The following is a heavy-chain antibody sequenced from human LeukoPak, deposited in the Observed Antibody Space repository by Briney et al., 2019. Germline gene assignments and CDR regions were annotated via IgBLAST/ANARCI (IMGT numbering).Heavy chain of an antibody. CDR3: ARYCGAASCYSGFDY. D-gene: IGHD2-15*01. J-gene: IGHJ4*02. Sequence: PGGSLRLSCAASGFTFGSYVMSWVRQAPGKGPEWVSAISGDGGTYYADSVKGRFTISRGNSKNTLYLQMNSLGGEDTALYYCARYCGAASCYSGFDYWGQGTLVTVAS. V-gene: IGHV3-23*01. CDR2: ISGDGGT. CDR1: GFTFGSYV.